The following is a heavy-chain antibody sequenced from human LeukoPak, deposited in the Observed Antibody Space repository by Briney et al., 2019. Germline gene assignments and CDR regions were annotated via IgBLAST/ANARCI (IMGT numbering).Heavy chain of an antibody. J-gene: IGHJ4*02. CDR2: ISGCGGST. V-gene: IGHV3-23*01. Sequence: GGSLRLSCAASGFTFSSYAMSWVRQAPGKGLEWVSAISGCGGSTYYADSVKGRLTISRDNSKNTLYLQMNSLRAEDTAVYYCAKDGHIVLMVYGNFDYWGQGTLVTVSS. CDR1: GFTFSSYA. D-gene: IGHD2-8*01. CDR3: AKDGHIVLMVYGNFDY.